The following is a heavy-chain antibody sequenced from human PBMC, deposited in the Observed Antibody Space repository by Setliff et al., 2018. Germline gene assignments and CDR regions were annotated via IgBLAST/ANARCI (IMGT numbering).Heavy chain of an antibody. CDR3: LRIRLVPHGHS. D-gene: IGHD2-15*01. V-gene: IGHV4-4*08. CDR2: IDTSGST. J-gene: IGHJ4*02. CDR1: GGSMRSHY. Sequence: SETLSLTCNVSGGSMRSHYWSWIRQSPGKGLEWIGYIDTSGSTDYNPSLKSRVSISVDTSKNHFSLRLSSVTAADTAVYYCLRIRLVPHGHSWGQGTLVTVSS.